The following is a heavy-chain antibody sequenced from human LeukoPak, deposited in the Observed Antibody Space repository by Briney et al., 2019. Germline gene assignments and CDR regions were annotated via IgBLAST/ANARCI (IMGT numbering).Heavy chain of an antibody. V-gene: IGHV1-69*13. CDR3: ARNIVVVPAVDYYYYYMDV. D-gene: IGHD2-2*01. CDR2: IIPIFGTA. J-gene: IGHJ6*03. CDR1: GGTFSRYA. Sequence: SVKVSCKASGGTFSRYAISWVRQAPGQGLEWMGGIIPIFGTANFAQKFQGRVTITADESTSTAYIELSSLRSEDTAVYYCARNIVVVPAVDYYYYYMDVWGKGTTVTVSS.